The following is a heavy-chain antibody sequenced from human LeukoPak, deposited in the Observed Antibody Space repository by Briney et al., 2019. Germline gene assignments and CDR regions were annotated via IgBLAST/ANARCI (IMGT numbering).Heavy chain of an antibody. CDR1: GGTFSCYT. CDR2: IIPILGIA. D-gene: IGHD5-12*01. J-gene: IGHJ4*02. V-gene: IGHV1-69*04. Sequence: ASVKVSCKASGGTFSCYTISWVRQAPGQGLEWMGRIIPILGIANYAQKFQGRVTITADKSTSTAYLELSSLRSEDTAVYYCARECVVATFQTVFDYWGQGTLVTVSS. CDR3: ARECVVATFQTVFDY.